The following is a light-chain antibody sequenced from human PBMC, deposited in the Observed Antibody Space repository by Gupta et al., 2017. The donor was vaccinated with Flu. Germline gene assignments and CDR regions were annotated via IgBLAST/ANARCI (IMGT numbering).Light chain of an antibody. V-gene: IGLV3-25*02. CDR1: ALPTQY. Sequence: SYELPPPPSVSVSPGQTATITCSGDALPTQYAYWFQQKPGQAPVLVISKDSERPSGIPARFSGSSSETTATLTISGVQAEDEADYFCQSVDSSGTYGVFGGGTKVTVL. J-gene: IGLJ3*02. CDR2: KDS. CDR3: QSVDSSGTYGV.